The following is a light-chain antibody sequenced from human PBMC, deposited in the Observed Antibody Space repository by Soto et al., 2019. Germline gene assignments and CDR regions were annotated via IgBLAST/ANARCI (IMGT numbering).Light chain of an antibody. V-gene: IGKV3-20*01. Sequence: EIVLTQSPATLSLSPVERATLSCRASQSVSTSLAWYQQKPGQAPRLLIYGASSRATGIPDRFSGSGSGTDFTLTISRLEPEDFAVYYCQQHGTSPITFGQGTRLEI. CDR1: QSVSTS. CDR3: QQHGTSPIT. J-gene: IGKJ5*01. CDR2: GAS.